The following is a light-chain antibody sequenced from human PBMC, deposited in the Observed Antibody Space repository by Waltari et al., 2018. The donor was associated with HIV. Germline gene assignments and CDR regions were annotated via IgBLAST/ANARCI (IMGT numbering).Light chain of an antibody. V-gene: IGLV2-23*02. CDR3: CSYSGTGVI. Sequence: QSALTQPASVSGSLGQSITISCSGTSSDVGAYNLVSWYQKYPGKAPKLMIFEVIKRPSGVSVRFSGSRSGNPASLTISGLQTEDEGDYYCCSYSGTGVIFGGGTKVTVL. CDR2: EVI. CDR1: SSDVGAYNL. J-gene: IGLJ2*01.